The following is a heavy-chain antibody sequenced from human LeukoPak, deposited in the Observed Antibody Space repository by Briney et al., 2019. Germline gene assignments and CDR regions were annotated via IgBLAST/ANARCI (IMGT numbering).Heavy chain of an antibody. CDR2: ISYDGSYK. CDR1: GFTFSRYA. J-gene: IGHJ4*02. V-gene: IGHV3-30*04. CDR3: ARERVDSFDY. D-gene: IGHD3-9*01. Sequence: GGSLRLSCAASGFTFSRYALHWARQAPGKGLEWVAFISYDGSYKYYADSVKGRFTISKDDSKNTLYLQMNSLRPEDTAVYYCARERVDSFDYWGQGTLVTVSS.